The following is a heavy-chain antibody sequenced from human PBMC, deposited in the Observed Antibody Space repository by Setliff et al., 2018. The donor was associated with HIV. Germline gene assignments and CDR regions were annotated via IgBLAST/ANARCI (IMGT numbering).Heavy chain of an antibody. V-gene: IGHV1-3*01. J-gene: IGHJ4*02. D-gene: IGHD3-10*01. Sequence: GASVKVSCKASGYTFTSYTMHWVRQAPGQRLEWMGWINAGNGNTRYSQKFQGRVTMSRDTSASRAYMELSSLRSEDTAVYYCVFWAHSGTWPFGYWGQGTLVTVSS. CDR3: VFWAHSGTWPFGY. CDR2: INAGNGNT. CDR1: GYTFTSYT.